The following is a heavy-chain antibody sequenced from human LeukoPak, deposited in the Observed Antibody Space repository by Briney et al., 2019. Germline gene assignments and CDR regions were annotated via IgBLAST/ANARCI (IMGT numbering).Heavy chain of an antibody. CDR2: ISAHNGYT. V-gene: IGHV1-18*01. CDR1: GYPFTSYG. CDR3: ARDMTYGVDY. D-gene: IGHD4-17*01. Sequence: ASVKVSCKASGYPFTSYGISWVRQAPGQGLEWMGWISAHNGYTNYAQKLQGRVTMTTDTSTSTVYMELRSLTSDDTAVYYCARDMTYGVDYWGQGTLVTVSS. J-gene: IGHJ4*02.